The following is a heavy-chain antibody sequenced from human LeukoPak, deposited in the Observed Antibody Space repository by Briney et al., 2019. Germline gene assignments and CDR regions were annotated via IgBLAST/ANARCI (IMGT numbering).Heavy chain of an antibody. CDR1: GGSISGYY. V-gene: IGHV4-59*01. Sequence: SETLSLTCTVSGGSISGYYWAWIRQPAGKGLEWIGYIYYSGSTNYNPSLKSRVTISVDTSKNQFSLKLRSVTAADTAVYYCARVMPMYYYDSSGYHFDYWGQGTLVTVSS. CDR3: ARVMPMYYYDSSGYHFDY. D-gene: IGHD3-22*01. J-gene: IGHJ4*02. CDR2: IYYSGST.